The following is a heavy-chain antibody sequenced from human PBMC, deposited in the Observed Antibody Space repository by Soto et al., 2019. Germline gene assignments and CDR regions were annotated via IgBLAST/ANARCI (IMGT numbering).Heavy chain of an antibody. CDR1: GGSISRGGYY. J-gene: IGHJ6*02. CDR2: IYYSGST. V-gene: IGHV4-31*03. D-gene: IGHD5-12*01. CDR3: ARDPGGYDIRYYYYYGMDV. Sequence: SETLSLTCTVSGGSISRGGYYWSWIRQHPGKGLEWIGYIYYSGSTYYNPSLKSRVTISVDTSKNQFSLKLSSVTAADTAVYYCARDPGGYDIRYYYYYGMDVWGPGTTVTVSS.